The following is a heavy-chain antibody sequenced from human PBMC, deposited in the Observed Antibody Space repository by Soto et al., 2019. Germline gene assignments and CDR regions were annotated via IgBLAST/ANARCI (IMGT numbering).Heavy chain of an antibody. CDR2: IYHSGST. CDR3: ARGQVVAAQH. V-gene: IGHV4-30-2*01. CDR1: GGSISSGGYS. J-gene: IGHJ4*02. Sequence: QLQLQESGSGLVKPSQTLSLTCAVSGGSISSGGYSWSWIRQQPGQCLEWIGYIYHSGSTYYNPSLKSRVHKSVDRSKNQFSLMLRSVTAADTAVYSCARGQVVAAQHWGQGTLVTVSS. D-gene: IGHD2-15*01.